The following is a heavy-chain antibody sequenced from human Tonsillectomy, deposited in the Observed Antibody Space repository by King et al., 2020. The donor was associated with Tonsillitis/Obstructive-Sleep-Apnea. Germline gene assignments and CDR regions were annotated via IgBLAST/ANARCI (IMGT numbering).Heavy chain of an antibody. CDR2: INPSGGIT. CDR1: GFTFTSYY. V-gene: IGHV1-46*01. CDR3: AREDVVGRYIVS. J-gene: IGHJ4*02. Sequence: VQLVESGAAVKTPGASVRVSCKAFGFTFTSYYIHWVRQARGQGLEWMGMINPSGGITTYAQKFQGRVAMTTDTSAITVYLELSSLRSEDTAVYYCAREDVVGRYIVSWGQGTLVTVSS. D-gene: IGHD1-14*01.